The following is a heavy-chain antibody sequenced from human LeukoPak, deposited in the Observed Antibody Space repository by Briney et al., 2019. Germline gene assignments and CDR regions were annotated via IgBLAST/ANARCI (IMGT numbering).Heavy chain of an antibody. CDR3: ARKMTTVTTGSDAFDI. CDR2: ISSSGSTI. D-gene: IGHD4-17*01. V-gene: IGHV3-48*03. J-gene: IGHJ3*02. Sequence: GGSLRLSCAASGFTFSSYEMNWVRQAPGKGLEWVSYISSSGSTIYYADSVKGRFTISRDNAKNSLYLQMNSLRAEDTAVYYCARKMTTVTTGSDAFDIWGQGTMVTVSS. CDR1: GFTFSSYE.